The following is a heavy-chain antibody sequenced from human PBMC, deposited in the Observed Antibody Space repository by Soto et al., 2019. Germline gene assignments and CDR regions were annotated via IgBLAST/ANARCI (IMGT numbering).Heavy chain of an antibody. D-gene: IGHD2-8*02. Sequence: GGSLRLSCAASGFTFSAFDMHWARQATGKGLEWVAAIGTLHDAYYPDSVKGRFTISRENAKNSLYLQMNSLRAGDTAVYYCARQASYWHGGGGWFDPWGQGTLVTVSS. J-gene: IGHJ5*02. CDR2: IGTLHDA. V-gene: IGHV3-13*01. CDR1: GFTFSAFD. CDR3: ARQASYWHGGGGWFDP.